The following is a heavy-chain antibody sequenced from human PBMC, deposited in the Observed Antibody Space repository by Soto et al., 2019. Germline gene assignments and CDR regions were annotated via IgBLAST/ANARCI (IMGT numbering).Heavy chain of an antibody. D-gene: IGHD3-22*01. J-gene: IGHJ4*02. CDR1: GFTFSSYG. CDR2: ISYDGSNK. CDR3: AKDTYYYDSSANSRPDY. Sequence: QVQLEESGGGVVQPGRSLRLSCAASGFTFSSYGMHWVRQAPDKGLEWVAVISYDGSNKYYADSVKGRFTISRDNSKNTLYLQMNSLRAEDTAVYYCAKDTYYYDSSANSRPDYWGQGTLVTVSS. V-gene: IGHV3-30*18.